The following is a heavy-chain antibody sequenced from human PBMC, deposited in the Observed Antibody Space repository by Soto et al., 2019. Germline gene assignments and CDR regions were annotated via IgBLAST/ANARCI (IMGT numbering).Heavy chain of an antibody. J-gene: IGHJ4*02. D-gene: IGHD5-18*01. CDR2: ISSSSSYT. CDR3: ARTDPSVDTAMAIDY. Sequence: QVQLVESGGGLVKPGGSLRLSCAASGFTFSDYYMSWIRQAPGKGLEWVSYISSSSSYTNYADSVKGRFTISRDNAKNSLYLQMNSLRVEDTAVYYCARTDPSVDTAMAIDYWGQGTLVTVSS. CDR1: GFTFSDYY. V-gene: IGHV3-11*06.